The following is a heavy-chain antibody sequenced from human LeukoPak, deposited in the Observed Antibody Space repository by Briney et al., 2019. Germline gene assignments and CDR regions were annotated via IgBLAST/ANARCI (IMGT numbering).Heavy chain of an antibody. CDR3: ARDAYCSGGSCYSDY. CDR2: ISSKAYNYAT. D-gene: IGHD2-15*01. J-gene: IGHJ4*02. CDR1: GFTFSGPA. Sequence: GGSLRLSCAASGFTFSGPAMHWVRQASGKGLEWVGRISSKAYNYATAYAASVKGRFTISRDDSRNTTDLQMNSLKTEDTAVYYCARDAYCSGGSCYSDYWGQGTLVTVSS. V-gene: IGHV3-73*01.